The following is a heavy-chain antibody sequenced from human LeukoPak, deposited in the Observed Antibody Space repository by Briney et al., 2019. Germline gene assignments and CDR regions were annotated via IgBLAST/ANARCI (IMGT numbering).Heavy chain of an antibody. CDR1: GASISSYI. Sequence: SETLSLTCTVSGASISSYIWSWIRHPPGKGLGWIGYIYYSGSTNYNPSLKSRVTISLDTSKIQFSLKLSSVTAADTAVYYCASWSTGDYARFDYWGQGTLVTVSS. D-gene: IGHD4-17*01. V-gene: IGHV4-59*01. CDR2: IYYSGST. CDR3: ASWSTGDYARFDY. J-gene: IGHJ4*02.